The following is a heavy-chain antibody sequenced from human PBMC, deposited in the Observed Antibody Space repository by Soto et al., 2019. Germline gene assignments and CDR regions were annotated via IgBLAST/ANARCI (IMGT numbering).Heavy chain of an antibody. CDR3: ARDHCSGGSCYYFDL. V-gene: IGHV3-11*06. Sequence: QVQLVESGGGLVKPGGSLRLSCAASGFTFSDYYMSWIRQAPGKGLEWVSYISSSSSYTNYADSVKGRFTISRDNAKNSLYLQMNSLRAEDPAVYYCARDHCSGGSCYYFDLCGRGTLVTVSS. CDR2: ISSSSSYT. J-gene: IGHJ2*01. CDR1: GFTFSDYY. D-gene: IGHD2-15*01.